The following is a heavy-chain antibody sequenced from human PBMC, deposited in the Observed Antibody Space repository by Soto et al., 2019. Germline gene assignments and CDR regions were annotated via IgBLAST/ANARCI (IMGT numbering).Heavy chain of an antibody. V-gene: IGHV1-18*01. CDR1: GYTFTTYG. J-gene: IGHJ4*02. Sequence: QVHLVQSGAEVKKPGASVKVSCKGSGYTFTTYGITWVRQAPGQGLEWMGWISAHNGNTNYAQKLQGRVTVTRDTSTRTAYRELRSLRSEDTAVYYCARGRYGDYWGQGALVTLSS. CDR3: ARGRYGDY. D-gene: IGHD1-1*01. CDR2: ISAHNGNT.